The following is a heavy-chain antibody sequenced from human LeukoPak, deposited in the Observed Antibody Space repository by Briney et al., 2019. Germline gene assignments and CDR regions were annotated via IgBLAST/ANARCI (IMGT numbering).Heavy chain of an antibody. CDR2: ISTSSSYI. V-gene: IGHV3-21*01. Sequence: GGSLRLSCAASGSIFSSYSMNWVRQAPGKGLEWVSFISTSSSYIYYADSVKGRFTISRDNAKNSLYLQMNSLRAEDTAVYYCARGRVSSSTWYSTYYYYFYMDVWGKGTTVTVSS. CDR1: GSIFSSYS. CDR3: ARGRVSSSTWYSTYYYYFYMDV. J-gene: IGHJ6*03. D-gene: IGHD1-1*01.